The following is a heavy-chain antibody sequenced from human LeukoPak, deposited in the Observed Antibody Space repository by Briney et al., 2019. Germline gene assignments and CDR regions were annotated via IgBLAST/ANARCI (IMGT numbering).Heavy chain of an antibody. CDR1: GGSISSGGYY. D-gene: IGHD6-19*01. J-gene: IGHJ5*02. CDR2: IYYSGST. V-gene: IGHV4-31*03. Sequence: PSETLSLTCTVSGGSISSGGYYWSWIRQHPGKGLEWIGYIYYSGSTYYNPSLKSRVTISVDTSKNQFSLKLSSVTAADTAVYYCARDQGAVAYNWFDPWGQGTLVTVSS. CDR3: ARDQGAVAYNWFDP.